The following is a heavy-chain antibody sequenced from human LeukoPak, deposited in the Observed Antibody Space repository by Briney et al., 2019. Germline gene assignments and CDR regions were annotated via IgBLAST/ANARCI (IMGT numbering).Heavy chain of an antibody. CDR2: ISGSGGST. CDR1: GFTFSSYA. D-gene: IGHD3-10*01. Sequence: PGGSLRLSCAASGFTFSSYAMSWVRQAPGKGLEWVSAISGSGGSTYYADSVKGRFTTSRDNSKNTLYLQMNSLRAEDTAVYYCAKEVGYYYGSGSFFYWGQGTLVTVSS. V-gene: IGHV3-23*01. J-gene: IGHJ4*02. CDR3: AKEVGYYYGSGSFFY.